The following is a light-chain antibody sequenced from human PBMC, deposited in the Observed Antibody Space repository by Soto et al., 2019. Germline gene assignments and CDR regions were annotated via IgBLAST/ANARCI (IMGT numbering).Light chain of an antibody. J-gene: IGKJ5*01. CDR3: QHRMNWTLT. Sequence: TLSLSPGDRATLSCSASQSVSSSYLAWYQQKPGQAPRLLIYGASSRATGTPDRFSGSGSETDFTLTISSLENEDFAVYYCQHRMNWTLTFGQGTRLEIK. V-gene: IGKV3D-20*02. CDR1: QSVSSSY. CDR2: GAS.